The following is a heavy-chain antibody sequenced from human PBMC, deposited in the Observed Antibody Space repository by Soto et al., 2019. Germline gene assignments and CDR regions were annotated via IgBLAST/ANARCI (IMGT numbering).Heavy chain of an antibody. CDR2: INLSGSP. V-gene: IGHV4-34*02. D-gene: IGHD1-1*01. J-gene: IGHJ3*01. CDR3: ATFPPEGRTATSRADDAFDL. CDR1: NRSFSGYY. Sequence: QLHLEQRDAGLLKPSETLSLTCDVYNRSFSGYYWGWLRQAPGKGLEWIVDINLSGSPNYNPSLQSRVSVSVDTSKSHFSLRLSSVTSADTAVYYCATFPPEGRTATSRADDAFDLWGQGTLVTVSS.